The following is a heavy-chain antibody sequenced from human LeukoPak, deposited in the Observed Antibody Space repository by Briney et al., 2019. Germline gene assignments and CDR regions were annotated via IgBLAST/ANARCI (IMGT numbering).Heavy chain of an antibody. CDR2: INHSGST. V-gene: IGHV4-34*01. CDR3: ARGSCSSTSCYEDYYYYMDV. CDR1: GGSFSGYY. Sequence: SETLSLTCAVYGGSFSGYYWSWIRQPPGKGLAWSGEINHSGSTNYNPSLKSRVTISVDTSKNQFSLKRSSVTAADTAVYYCARGSCSSTSCYEDYYYYMDVWGKGTTVTVSS. D-gene: IGHD2-2*01. J-gene: IGHJ6*03.